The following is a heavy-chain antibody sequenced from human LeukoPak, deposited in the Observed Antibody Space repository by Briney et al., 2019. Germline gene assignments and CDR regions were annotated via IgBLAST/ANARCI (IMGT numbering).Heavy chain of an antibody. CDR3: TRDLTQYYDVWGGSHGFDI. V-gene: IGHV4-59*12. J-gene: IGHJ3*02. CDR2: IYYSGST. D-gene: IGHD3-3*01. CDR1: GGSISSYY. Sequence: SETLSLTCTVSGGSISSYYWSWIRQPPGKGLEWIGYIYYSGSTNYNPSLKSRVTISVDTSKNQFSLKLSSVTAADTAVYYCTRDLTQYYDVWGGSHGFDIWGQGTMVIVSS.